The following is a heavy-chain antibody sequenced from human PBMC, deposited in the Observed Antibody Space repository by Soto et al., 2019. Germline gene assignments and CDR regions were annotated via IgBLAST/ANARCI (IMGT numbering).Heavy chain of an antibody. CDR2: IYNSEST. CDR3: ARDLVFGVVTYYYYGMDV. Sequence: WTWIRQPPGKGLEWIGYIYNSESTNYNPSLRNRLTISIDTSKNQFSLELSSVTAADTAVYYCARDLVFGVVTYYYYGMDVWGQGTTVTVSS. V-gene: IGHV4-59*01. D-gene: IGHD3-3*01. J-gene: IGHJ6*02.